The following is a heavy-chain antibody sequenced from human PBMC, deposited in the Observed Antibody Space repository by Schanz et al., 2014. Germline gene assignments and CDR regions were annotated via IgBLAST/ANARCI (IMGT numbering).Heavy chain of an antibody. Sequence: QVQLVESGGGVVQPGTSLRLSCAASGFTFRGHAMHWVRQAPGQGLEKVAVTSTDGTKTYYAASVRGRFTISRDNSKNTLYLRMISLRAEDTAMFYCAREIPAGGHFDYWGQGTLVSVSS. V-gene: IGHV3-30*04. D-gene: IGHD2-15*01. J-gene: IGHJ4*02. CDR1: GFTFRGHA. CDR3: AREIPAGGHFDY. CDR2: TSTDGTKT.